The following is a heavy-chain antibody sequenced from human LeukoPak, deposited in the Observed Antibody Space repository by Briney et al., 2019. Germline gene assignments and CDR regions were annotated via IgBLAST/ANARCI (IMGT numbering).Heavy chain of an antibody. D-gene: IGHD3-22*01. CDR3: ARVRYDSSGLELDY. CDR1: GFTFSSYA. V-gene: IGHV3-30-3*01. Sequence: GGSLRLSCAASGFTFSSYAMHWVRQAPGKGLEWVAVISYDGSNKYYADSVKGRFTISRDNSKNTLYLQMNSLRAEDTAVYYCARVRYDSSGLELDYWGQGTLVTVSS. J-gene: IGHJ4*02. CDR2: ISYDGSNK.